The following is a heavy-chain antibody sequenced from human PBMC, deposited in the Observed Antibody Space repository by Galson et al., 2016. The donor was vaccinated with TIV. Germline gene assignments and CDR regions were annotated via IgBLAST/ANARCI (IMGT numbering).Heavy chain of an antibody. CDR2: INQDGSKS. V-gene: IGHV3-7*01. CDR3: LKAMDV. CDR1: GFTFGSYG. Sequence: SLRLSCAASGFTFGSYGMHWVRQAPGKGLEWVANINQDGSKSYYADSVKGRFTISRDNARNSLFLQMNNLRAEDTALYYCLKAMDVWGQGTTVTVSS. J-gene: IGHJ6*02.